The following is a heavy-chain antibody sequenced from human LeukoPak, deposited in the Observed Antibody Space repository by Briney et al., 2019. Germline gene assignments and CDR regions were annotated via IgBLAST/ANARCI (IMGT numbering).Heavy chain of an antibody. D-gene: IGHD3-22*01. J-gene: IGHJ4*02. V-gene: IGHV3-23*01. CDR2: ISGSGGST. CDR1: GFTFSSYA. Sequence: PGGSLRLSCAASGFTFSSYAMSWVRQAPGKGLEWVSAISGSGGSTYYADSVKGRFTISRDNAKNSLYLQMNSLRAEDTAVYYCANLAYYYDSSGYSPEGQFDYWGQGTLVTVSS. CDR3: ANLAYYYDSSGYSPEGQFDY.